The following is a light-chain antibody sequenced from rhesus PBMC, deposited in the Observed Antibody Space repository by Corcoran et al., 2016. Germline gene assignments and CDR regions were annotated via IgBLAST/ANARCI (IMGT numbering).Light chain of an antibody. CDR1: QSIRNW. J-gene: IGKJ3*01. CDR3: LQYSSSPFT. CDR2: KAS. Sequence: DIQMTQSPSSLSASVGDTVIITCRASQSIRNWLDWYQQKPGKSPKLLIYKASGLQSGVPSRFSGMGSGTDFTLTISSLQPEDFATYYCLQYSSSPFTFGPGTKLDIK. V-gene: IGKV1-22*01.